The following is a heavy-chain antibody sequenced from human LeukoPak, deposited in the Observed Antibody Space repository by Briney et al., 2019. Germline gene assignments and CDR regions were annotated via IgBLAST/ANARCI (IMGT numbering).Heavy chain of an antibody. CDR1: GGSISSGGYS. Sequence: SETLSLTCAVSGGSISSGGYSWSWIRQPPGKGLEWIGYIYHSGSTYYNPSLKSRVTISVDRSKNQFSLKLSSVTAADTAVYYCAREKNSGGLFDYWGQGTPVTVSS. J-gene: IGHJ4*02. V-gene: IGHV4-30-2*01. CDR3: AREKNSGGLFDY. D-gene: IGHD3-10*01. CDR2: IYHSGST.